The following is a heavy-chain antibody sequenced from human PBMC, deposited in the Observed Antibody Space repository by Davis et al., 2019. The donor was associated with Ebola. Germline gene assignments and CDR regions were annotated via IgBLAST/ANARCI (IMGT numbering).Heavy chain of an antibody. CDR2: IYYSGST. D-gene: IGHD2-8*01. J-gene: IGHJ4*02. CDR1: GGSISSGGYS. CDR3: ARSRYCTNGVCYRPFDY. V-gene: IGHV4-31*11. Sequence: SETLSLTCAVSGGSISSGGYSWSWIRQHPGKGLEWIGYIYYSGSTYYNPSLKSRVTISVDTSKNQFSLKLSSVTAADTAVYYCARSRYCTNGVCYRPFDYWGQGTLVTVSS.